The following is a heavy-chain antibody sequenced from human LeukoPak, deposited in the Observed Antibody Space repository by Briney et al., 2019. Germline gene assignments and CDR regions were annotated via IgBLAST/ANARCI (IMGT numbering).Heavy chain of an antibody. CDR2: ISGSGGST. V-gene: IGHV3-23*01. Sequence: GGSLRLSCAASGYTFSSYAMSWVRQARGKGLEWVSAISGSGGSTYYADSVKGRFTISRDNSKNTLYLQMNSLRGEDTAVYYCAKVSTPDYYDSSGYSGHYFDYWGQGTLVTVSS. CDR3: AKVSTPDYYDSSGYSGHYFDY. CDR1: GYTFSSYA. J-gene: IGHJ4*02. D-gene: IGHD3-22*01.